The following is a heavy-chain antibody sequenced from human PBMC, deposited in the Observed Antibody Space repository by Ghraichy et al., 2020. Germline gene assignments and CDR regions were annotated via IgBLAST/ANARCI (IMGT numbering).Heavy chain of an antibody. Sequence: GESLNISCAASGFTFSSYTMNWVRQAPGKGLEWVSSISSTGSHIYYADSVKGRFTISRDNAKNSLHLQMNSLRAEDTAVYYCARVVLEYCTGGTCPNFDSWGQGTLVTVSS. CDR1: GFTFSSYT. D-gene: IGHD2-15*01. CDR3: ARVVLEYCTGGTCPNFDS. CDR2: ISSTGSHI. V-gene: IGHV3-21*06. J-gene: IGHJ4*02.